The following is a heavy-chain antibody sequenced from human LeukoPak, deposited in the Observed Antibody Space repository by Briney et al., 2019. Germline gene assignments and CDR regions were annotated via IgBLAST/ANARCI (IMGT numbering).Heavy chain of an antibody. CDR3: AKEEMATIPVDY. CDR1: GFTFCSHA. Sequence: PGGAPGLSCAAPGFTFCSHALSWGRPAPRKGLGWVSAISGSGGSTYYADSVKGRFTISRDNSKNTLYLQMNSLRAEDTAVYYCAKEEMATIPVDYWGQGTLVTVSS. J-gene: IGHJ4*02. CDR2: ISGSGGST. D-gene: IGHD5-24*01. V-gene: IGHV3-23*01.